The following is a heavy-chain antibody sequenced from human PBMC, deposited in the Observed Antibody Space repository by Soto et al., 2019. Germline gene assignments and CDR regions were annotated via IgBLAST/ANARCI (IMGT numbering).Heavy chain of an antibody. D-gene: IGHD1-26*01. Sequence: QLQLQESGPGLVKPSETLSLTCTVSGASISSNGFHWGWIRQPPGKGMEWIGTIYYDGSTYYNPSLKSRVTISADTSKNQFSLKLTSVTAADTAVYHCARRVGATPPRDWGQGTLVTVSS. CDR3: ARRVGATPPRD. CDR1: GASISSNGFH. CDR2: IYYDGST. V-gene: IGHV4-39*01. J-gene: IGHJ4*02.